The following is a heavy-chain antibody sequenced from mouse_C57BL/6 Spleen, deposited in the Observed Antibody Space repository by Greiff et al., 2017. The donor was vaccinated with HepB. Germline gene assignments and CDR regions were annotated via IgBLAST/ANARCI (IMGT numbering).Heavy chain of an antibody. CDR2: IDPSDSYT. V-gene: IGHV1-69*01. CDR1: GYTFTSYW. J-gene: IGHJ2*01. Sequence: QVQLKQPGAELVMPGASVKLSCKASGYTFTSYWMHWVKQRPGQGLEWIGEIDPSDSYTNYNQKFKGKSTLTVDKSSSTAYMQISSLTSEDSAVYYCARSGYSNVYFDYWGQGTTLTVSS. D-gene: IGHD2-5*01. CDR3: ARSGYSNVYFDY.